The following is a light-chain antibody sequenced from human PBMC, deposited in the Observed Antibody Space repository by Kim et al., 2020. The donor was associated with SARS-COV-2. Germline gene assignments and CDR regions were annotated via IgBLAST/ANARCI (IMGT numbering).Light chain of an antibody. J-gene: IGKJ1*01. CDR2: GAS. Sequence: SPGERATLSCRARQSVSSNLAWYQQKPGQAPRLLISGASTRATGIPARFSGSGSGTEFTLTISSLQSEDFAVYYCQQYNNWPPWTFGQGTKVDIK. CDR1: QSVSSN. CDR3: QQYNNWPPWT. V-gene: IGKV3-15*01.